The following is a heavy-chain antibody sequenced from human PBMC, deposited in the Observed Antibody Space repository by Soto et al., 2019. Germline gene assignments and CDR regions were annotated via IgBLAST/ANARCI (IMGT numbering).Heavy chain of an antibody. CDR1: GFTFSDYY. V-gene: IGHV3-11*01. D-gene: IGHD3-9*01. Sequence: PGGSLSLSCAASGFTFSDYYMSWIRQAPGKGLEWVSYISSSGSTIYYADSVKGRFTISRDNAKNSLYLQMNSLRAEDTAVYYCARPTEDDILTGYYIDYWGQGTLVTVSS. CDR2: ISSSGSTI. J-gene: IGHJ4*02. CDR3: ARPTEDDILTGYYIDY.